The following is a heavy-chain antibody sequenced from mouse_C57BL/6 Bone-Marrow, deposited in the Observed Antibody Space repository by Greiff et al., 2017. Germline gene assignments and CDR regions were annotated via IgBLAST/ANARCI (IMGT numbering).Heavy chain of an antibody. CDR2: IYWDDDK. CDR1: GFSLSTSGMG. V-gene: IGHV8-12*01. CDR3: SRRPLWYFDV. Sequence: QVQLQESGPGILQSSQTLSLTCSFSGFSLSTSGMGVSWIRQPSGNGLEWLAHIYWDDDKRYNPSLKSRLTSTKDTSRNQIFHKITSVDTADTATYYYSRRPLWYFDVWGTGTTVTVSS. J-gene: IGHJ1*03.